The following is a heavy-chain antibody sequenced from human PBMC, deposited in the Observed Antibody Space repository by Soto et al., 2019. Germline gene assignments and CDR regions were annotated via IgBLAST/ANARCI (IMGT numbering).Heavy chain of an antibody. Sequence: GGSLRLSCAASGFTFSSYSMNWVRQPPGKGLEWVSVISYDSTDIYYADSVKGRFTVSRDNAKNTLYLQMNSLRAEDTAVYYCAKYYMVTRSPFDYWGQGTLVTVSS. CDR3: AKYYMVTRSPFDY. V-gene: IGHV3-30*18. D-gene: IGHD5-18*01. J-gene: IGHJ4*02. CDR1: GFTFSSYS. CDR2: ISYDSTDI.